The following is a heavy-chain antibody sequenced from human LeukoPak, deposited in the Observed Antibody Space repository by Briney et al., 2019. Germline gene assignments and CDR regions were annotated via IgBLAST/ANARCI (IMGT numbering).Heavy chain of an antibody. Sequence: GGPLRLSCAASGFTFNGYAMHWVRQAPGKGLEWVALIWYDGSNKYYTDSVKGRFTVPRDNSKNTLYLQMSTLRAEDTAVYYCARDDYGSGAYFDLWGQGTLVTVSA. D-gene: IGHD3-10*01. CDR3: ARDDYGSGAYFDL. V-gene: IGHV3-33*01. CDR2: IWYDGSNK. J-gene: IGHJ4*02. CDR1: GFTFNGYA.